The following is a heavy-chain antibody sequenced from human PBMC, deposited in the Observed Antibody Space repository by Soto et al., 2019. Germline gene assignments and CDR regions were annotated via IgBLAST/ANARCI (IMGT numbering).Heavy chain of an antibody. V-gene: IGHV3-48*01. CDR1: GFTFSSYS. D-gene: IGHD2-2*01. J-gene: IGHJ6*03. CDR2: ISSSSSTI. Sequence: PGVSLRLSFAASGFTFSSYSMNWVRQAPGKGLEWVSYISSSSSTIYYADSVKGRFTISRDNAKNSLYLQMNSLRAEDTAVYFCASFDIVIIPAAMESQYYYMDIWGKGTTVTVSS. CDR3: ASFDIVIIPAAMESQYYYMDI.